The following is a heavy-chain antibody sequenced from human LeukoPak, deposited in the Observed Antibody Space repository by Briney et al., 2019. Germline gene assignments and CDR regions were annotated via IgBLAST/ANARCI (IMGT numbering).Heavy chain of an antibody. CDR1: GGSISTYY. D-gene: IGHD3-10*01. V-gene: IGHV4-59*01. J-gene: IGHJ4*02. CDR3: ARVRSYYGSVTGKSYYFDY. CDR2: VSSNEGT. Sequence: SETLSLTCTVSGGSISTYYWGWIRQPPGKRLEWIGYVSSNEGTNYNPSLKSRVTILVDTSKNQFSLKLSSVTAADTAVYYCARVRSYYGSVTGKSYYFDYWGQGTLVTVSS.